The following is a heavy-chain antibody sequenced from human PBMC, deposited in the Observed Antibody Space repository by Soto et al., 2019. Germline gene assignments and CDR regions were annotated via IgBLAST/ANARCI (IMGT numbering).Heavy chain of an antibody. CDR1: GFPFSDLW. D-gene: IGHD6-19*01. Sequence: EVQLVESGGGLIQPGGSLRLSCTASGFPFSDLWMHWVRQAPGKGLEWVSRISHDGSSTSHVDSVRGRFSISRDNAKNTLYLQMNSLRAEDTSVYYCTSLSVAVDYFAFDIWGQGTVVTVS. CDR2: ISHDGSST. CDR3: TSLSVAVDYFAFDI. J-gene: IGHJ3*02. V-gene: IGHV3-74*01.